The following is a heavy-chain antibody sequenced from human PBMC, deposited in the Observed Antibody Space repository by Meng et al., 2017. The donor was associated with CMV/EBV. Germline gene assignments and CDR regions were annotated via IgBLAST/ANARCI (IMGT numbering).Heavy chain of an antibody. V-gene: IGHV5-51*01. CDR2: IYPGDSDT. J-gene: IGHJ4*02. CDR3: ARQMRDDSSGWYAFDY. D-gene: IGHD6-19*01. Sequence: GESLKISCKASGYDFTTHWIGWVRQMPGKGLEWMGIIYPGDSDTRYSPSFQGQVTISADKSISTAYLQWSSLKASDTAMYYCARQMRDDSSGWYAFDYWGQGTLVTVSS. CDR1: GYDFTTHW.